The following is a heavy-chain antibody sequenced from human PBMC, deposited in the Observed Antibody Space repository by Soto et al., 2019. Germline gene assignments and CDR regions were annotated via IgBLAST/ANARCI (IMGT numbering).Heavy chain of an antibody. CDR2: ISGSGGST. CDR1: GFTFSSYA. Sequence: GGSLRLSCAASGFTFSSYAMSWVRQAPGKGLEWVSAISGSGGSTYYADSVKGRFTISRDNSKNTLYLQMNSLRAEDTAVYYCAKDPFSQYSSSPEDYWGQGTLVTVSS. CDR3: AKDPFSQYSSSPEDY. D-gene: IGHD6-6*01. J-gene: IGHJ4*02. V-gene: IGHV3-23*01.